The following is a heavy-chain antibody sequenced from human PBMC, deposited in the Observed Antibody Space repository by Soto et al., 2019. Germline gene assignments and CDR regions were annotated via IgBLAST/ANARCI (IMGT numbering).Heavy chain of an antibody. CDR2: IFYNGST. J-gene: IGHJ4*02. D-gene: IGHD3-10*01. CDR1: GYSISSSNYF. V-gene: IGHV4-39*01. Sequence: SETLSLTCTVSGYSISSSNYFWGWIRQPPGKGLEWIGTIFYNGSTYYNPSLKSRVTISVDTSKNQFSLKLTSVTAADTALYYCARRYGWLYFDYWGQGSLVTVSS. CDR3: ARRYGWLYFDY.